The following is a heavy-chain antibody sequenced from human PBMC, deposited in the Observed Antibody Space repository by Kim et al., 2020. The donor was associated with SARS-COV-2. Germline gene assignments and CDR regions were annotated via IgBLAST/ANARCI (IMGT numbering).Heavy chain of an antibody. CDR2: ITKTTSAI. V-gene: IGHV3-48*02. J-gene: IGHJ3*02. D-gene: IGHD2-21*01. Sequence: GGSLRLSCATSGFTFSAYDMNWVRQAPGKGLEWLSFITKTTSAIYYADSVKGRFTTSRDNGKNSLYLQMSRLTDEDTAVYFCVRDRWGGDCDIWGQGARVSVSS. CDR1: GFTFSAYD. CDR3: VRDRWGGDCDI.